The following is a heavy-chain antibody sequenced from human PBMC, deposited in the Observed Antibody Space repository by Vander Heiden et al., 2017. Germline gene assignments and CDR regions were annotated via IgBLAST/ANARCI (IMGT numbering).Heavy chain of an antibody. J-gene: IGHJ4*02. D-gene: IGHD2-15*01. CDR3: ARARYCSGGSCYRTAFDY. CDR1: GYTVTSYY. Sequence: QVQLVQSGDEVKKPGASVKVSCKASGYTVTSYYMHWVRQAPGQGLEWMGIINPSGGSTSYAQKFQGRVTMTRDTSTSTVYMELSSLRSEDTAVYYCARARYCSGGSCYRTAFDYWGQGTLVTVSS. V-gene: IGHV1-46*01. CDR2: INPSGGST.